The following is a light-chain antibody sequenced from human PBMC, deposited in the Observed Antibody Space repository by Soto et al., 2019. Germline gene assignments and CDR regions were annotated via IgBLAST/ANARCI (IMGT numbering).Light chain of an antibody. CDR3: QQYYADPLT. CDR1: QSLLYSPDNKSY. V-gene: IGKV4-1*01. Sequence: DIVMTQSTDSLAVSLGERATIYCKSSQSLLYSPDNKSYLAWYQQKAGQSPKLLIYWASTRKSGVPDRFSGSGSATDFTLTISSLQAEDVAVYYCQQYYADPLTFGGGTKVDIK. J-gene: IGKJ4*01. CDR2: WAS.